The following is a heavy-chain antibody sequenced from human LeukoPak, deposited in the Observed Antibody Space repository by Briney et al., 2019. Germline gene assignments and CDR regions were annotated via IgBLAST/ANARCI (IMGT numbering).Heavy chain of an antibody. Sequence: SETLSLTWITPGVSISIYHWSWIRQPAGKGLEWIGRIYTSGSTNYNPSLKSRVTMSVDASENQFSLKLSSVTAADTAAYYCEIIRPFYFDTRGECNYLINWGQGTLVTVST. CDR3: EIIRPFYFDTRGECNYLIN. CDR1: GVSISIYH. J-gene: IGHJ4*02. V-gene: IGHV4-4*07. D-gene: IGHD3-22*01. CDR2: IYTSGST.